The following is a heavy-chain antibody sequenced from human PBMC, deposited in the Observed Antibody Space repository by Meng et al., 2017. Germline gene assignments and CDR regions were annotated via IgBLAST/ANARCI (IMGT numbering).Heavy chain of an antibody. CDR3: ARSYYDSSSYYPYNAFDI. J-gene: IGHJ3*02. CDR1: GFTFSSYS. D-gene: IGHD3-22*01. V-gene: IGHV3-21*01. Sequence: GESLKISCAASGFTFSSYSMNWVRQAPGKGLEWVSSISSSSSYIYYADSVKGRFTISRDNAKNSLYLQMNSLRAEDTAVYYCARSYYDSSSYYPYNAFDIWGQGTMVTVSS. CDR2: ISSSSSYI.